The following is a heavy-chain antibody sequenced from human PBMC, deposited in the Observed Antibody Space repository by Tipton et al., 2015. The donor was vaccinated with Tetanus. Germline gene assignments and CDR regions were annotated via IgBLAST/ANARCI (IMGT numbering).Heavy chain of an antibody. D-gene: IGHD6-25*01. Sequence: FLRLSCEVSGFVFSSYTMNWVRQAPGKGLEWVSSISSTSSYIYYADSLTGRITISRDNAKNSLYLQMNSLRAEDTAVYYCASGSALDYWGQGTLVAVSS. CDR2: ISSTSSYI. CDR1: GFVFSSYT. V-gene: IGHV3-21*01. CDR3: ASGSALDY. J-gene: IGHJ4*02.